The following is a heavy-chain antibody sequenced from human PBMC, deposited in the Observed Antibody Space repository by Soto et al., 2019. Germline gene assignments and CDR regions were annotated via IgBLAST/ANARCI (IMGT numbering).Heavy chain of an antibody. Sequence: QVQLQQWGAGLLKPSETLSLTCAISGGSFSGFYSTWIRQPPGKGLEWIGEINHIGITHYNPSLKSGGNISLDTSKSQFSLNLSSVTAADTAVYYCTSGYGLNLHTPHYWGQGALVTVSS. CDR1: GGSFSGFY. V-gene: IGHV4-34*01. CDR3: TSGYGLNLHTPHY. CDR2: INHIGIT. D-gene: IGHD4-17*01. J-gene: IGHJ4*02.